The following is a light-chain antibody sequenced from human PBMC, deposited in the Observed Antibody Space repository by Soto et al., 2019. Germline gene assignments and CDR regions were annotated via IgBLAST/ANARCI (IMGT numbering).Light chain of an antibody. CDR3: QQYGSAPYT. CDR1: QSVRSTY. V-gene: IGKV3-20*01. Sequence: EIVLMQSPGTLSLSPGEGAILSCRAGQSVRSTYIGWYHQRPGQAPRLVIYGAFSRAAGVPDRFSGSVSGTDFTLTISRLESEAFGIYYCQQYGSAPYTVGQGTKLE. CDR2: GAF. J-gene: IGKJ2*01.